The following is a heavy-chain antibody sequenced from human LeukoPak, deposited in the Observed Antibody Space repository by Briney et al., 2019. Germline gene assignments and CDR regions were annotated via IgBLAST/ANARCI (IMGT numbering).Heavy chain of an antibody. CDR3: AGMAGYSSSWVFDY. Sequence: SETLSLTCTVSGGSISSYYWSWIRQPPGKGLEWIGYIYYSGSTNNNPSLKSRVTISVDTSKNQFSLKLSSVTAADTAVYYCAGMAGYSSSWVFDYWGQGALVTVSS. V-gene: IGHV4-59*01. CDR1: GGSISSYY. J-gene: IGHJ4*02. CDR2: IYYSGST. D-gene: IGHD6-13*01.